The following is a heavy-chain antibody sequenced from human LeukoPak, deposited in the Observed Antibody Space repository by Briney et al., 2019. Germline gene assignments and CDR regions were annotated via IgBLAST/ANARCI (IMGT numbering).Heavy chain of an antibody. V-gene: IGHV4-39*01. CDR3: ARHVGSENYPRYFDY. D-gene: IGHD1-26*01. Sequence: SETLSLTCTVSGVSISSNDYYWGWLRQPPGEGLEWIGNIHYAGSSYYNPSLKSRVTIFVDTSNNQFSLKLSSVTAADTAVYYCARHVGSENYPRYFDYWGQGPLVTVSS. CDR2: IHYAGSS. CDR1: GVSISSNDYY. J-gene: IGHJ4*02.